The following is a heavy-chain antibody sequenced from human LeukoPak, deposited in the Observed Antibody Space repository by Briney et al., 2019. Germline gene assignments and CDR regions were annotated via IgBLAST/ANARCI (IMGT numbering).Heavy chain of an antibody. V-gene: IGHV1-69*05. CDR1: GYTFTGYY. CDR3: AITPEGYSSEYYMDV. J-gene: IGHJ6*03. Sequence: GASVKVSCKASGYTFTGYYMHWVRQAPGQGLEWMGGIIPIFGTANYAQKFQGRVTITTDESTSTAYMELSSLRSEDTAVYYCAITPEGYSSEYYMDVWGKGTTVTVSS. D-gene: IGHD6-25*01. CDR2: IIPIFGTA.